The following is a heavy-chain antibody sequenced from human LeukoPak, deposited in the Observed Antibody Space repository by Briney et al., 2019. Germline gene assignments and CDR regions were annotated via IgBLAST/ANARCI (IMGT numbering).Heavy chain of an antibody. D-gene: IGHD3-22*01. CDR1: GGSISSSSYY. J-gene: IGHJ4*02. CDR2: IYYSGST. CDR3: ASGDSSGYYYTLDY. Sequence: KPSETLSLTCTVSGGSISSSSYYWGWIRQPPGKGLEWIGSIYYSGSTYYNPSLKSRVTISVDTSKNQFSLKLSSVTAADTAVYYCASGDSSGYYYTLDYWGQGTLVTVSS. V-gene: IGHV4-39*01.